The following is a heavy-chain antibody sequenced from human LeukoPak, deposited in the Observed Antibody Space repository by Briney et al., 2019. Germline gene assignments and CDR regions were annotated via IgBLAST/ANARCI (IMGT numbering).Heavy chain of an antibody. CDR2: MNPNSGNT. J-gene: IGHJ5*02. Sequence: ASAKVSCEASGYTFTSYDINRVRQATGQGLEWMGWMNPNSGNTGYAQKFQGRVTMTRNTSISTAYMELSSLRSEDTAVYYCARGPSWFDPWGQGTLVTVSS. V-gene: IGHV1-8*01. CDR1: GYTFTSYD. CDR3: ARGPSWFDP.